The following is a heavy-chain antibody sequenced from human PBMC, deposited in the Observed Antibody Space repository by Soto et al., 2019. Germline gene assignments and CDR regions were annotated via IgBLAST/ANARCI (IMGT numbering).Heavy chain of an antibody. Sequence: QVQLVQSGAEVKEPGSSVRVSCKASGGTFDNFIMNWVRQTPGQGLEWMGGIVPMLGTPTYAEKFKGRVTISATGSTSTMYMEVTSLRSEYTAIYYCARNVTYSSSLSQYSGMDVWGQGTTVTASS. J-gene: IGHJ6*02. CDR2: IVPMLGTP. CDR1: GGTFDNFI. V-gene: IGHV1-69*01. CDR3: ARNVTYSSSLSQYSGMDV. D-gene: IGHD1-26*01.